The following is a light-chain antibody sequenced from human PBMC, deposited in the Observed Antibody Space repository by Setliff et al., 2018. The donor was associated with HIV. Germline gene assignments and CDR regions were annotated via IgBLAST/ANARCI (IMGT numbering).Light chain of an antibody. CDR2: EVR. Sequence: QSVLAQPASVSGSPGQSIIISCTGTSNDVGGYSHVSWYQQHPGKAPKLIIYEVRNRPSGVSNRFSGSKSGNTASLTISGLQAEDEADYYCSSYAITNTLPFGTGTKVTVL. CDR3: SSYAITNTLP. V-gene: IGLV2-14*01. J-gene: IGLJ1*01. CDR1: SNDVGGYSH.